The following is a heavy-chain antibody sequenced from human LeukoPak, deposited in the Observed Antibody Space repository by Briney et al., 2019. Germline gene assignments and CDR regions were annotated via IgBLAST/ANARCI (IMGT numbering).Heavy chain of an antibody. D-gene: IGHD6-13*01. V-gene: IGHV4-38-2*02. CDR3: AKLSSSRYYYYYMDV. Sequence: SETLSLTCTVSGGSISSYYWGWVRQPPGKGLEWIGSIYHSGSTSYNPSLKSRVTISVDTSKNQFSLKLSSVTAADTAVYYCAKLSSSRYYYYYMDVWGKGTTVTISS. CDR2: IYHSGST. J-gene: IGHJ6*03. CDR1: GGSISSYY.